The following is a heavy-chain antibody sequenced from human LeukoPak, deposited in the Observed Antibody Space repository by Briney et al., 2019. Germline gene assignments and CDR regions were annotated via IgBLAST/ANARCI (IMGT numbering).Heavy chain of an antibody. CDR3: ARDFLRYSSSWYDY. CDR1: GYTFTDYY. CDR2: INPNRDGT. D-gene: IGHD6-13*01. V-gene: IGHV1-2*02. Sequence: ASVKVSCKASGYTFTDYYMHWVRQAPGQGLEWMGWINPNRDGTNYAQKFQGRVTMTRDMSTSTVYMELSSLRSEDTAVYYCARDFLRYSSSWYDYWGQGTLVTVSS. J-gene: IGHJ4*02.